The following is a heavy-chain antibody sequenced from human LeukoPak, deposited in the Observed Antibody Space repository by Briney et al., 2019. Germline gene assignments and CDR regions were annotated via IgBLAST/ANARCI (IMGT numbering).Heavy chain of an antibody. V-gene: IGHV3-30*02. D-gene: IGHD2-8*01. CDR1: GFTFSGYD. CDR3: AKDVTSGVVLMVPDAFDI. J-gene: IGHJ3*02. CDR2: IRYDGSNK. Sequence: GGSLRLSCAASGFTFSGYDIHWVRQAPGKGREWGAFIRYDGSNKYYADSVKGRFTISRDNSKNTLYLQMNSLRAEDTAVYYCAKDVTSGVVLMVPDAFDIWGQGTMVTAPS.